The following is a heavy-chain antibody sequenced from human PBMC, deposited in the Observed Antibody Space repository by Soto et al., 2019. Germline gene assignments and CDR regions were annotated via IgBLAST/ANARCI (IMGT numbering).Heavy chain of an antibody. CDR1: GFTLRDLD. Sequence: AGSLRLSCADSGFTLRDLDMTWVRQAPGEGLEWVSYIRSSSTYINYADSVKGRFTISRDNAQNSLYLQMNSLRVDDTAVYYCARVTKYSSGIDYWGQGTLVTVSS. V-gene: IGHV3-11*05. CDR2: IRSSSTYI. D-gene: IGHD6-19*01. J-gene: IGHJ4*02. CDR3: ARVTKYSSGIDY.